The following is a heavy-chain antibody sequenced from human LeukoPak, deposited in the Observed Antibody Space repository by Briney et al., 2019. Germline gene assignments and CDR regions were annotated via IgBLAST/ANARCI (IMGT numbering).Heavy chain of an antibody. CDR3: AELGITMIGGV. V-gene: IGHV3-21*01. Sequence: GGSLRLSCAASGFTFSSYSMNWVRQAPGKGLEWVSSISSSSSYIYYADSVKGRFTISRDNAKNSLYLQMNSLRAENTAVYYCAELGITMIGGVWGKGTTVTISS. J-gene: IGHJ6*04. D-gene: IGHD3-10*02. CDR1: GFTFSSYS. CDR2: ISSSSSYI.